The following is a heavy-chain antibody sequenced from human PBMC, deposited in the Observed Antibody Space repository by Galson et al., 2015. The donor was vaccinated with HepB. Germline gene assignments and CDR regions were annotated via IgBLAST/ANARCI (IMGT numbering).Heavy chain of an antibody. D-gene: IGHD6-6*01. V-gene: IGHV1-46*03. CDR1: GYTFTSYY. CDR3: AVLWSVAARTNSLNYYYYYMDV. CDR2: INPSGGST. Sequence: SVKVSCKASGYTFTSYYMHWVRQAPGQGLEWMGIINPSGGSTSYAQKFQGRVTMTRDTSTSTVYMELSSLRSEDTAVYYCAVLWSVAARTNSLNYYYYYMDVWGKGTTVTVSS. J-gene: IGHJ6*03.